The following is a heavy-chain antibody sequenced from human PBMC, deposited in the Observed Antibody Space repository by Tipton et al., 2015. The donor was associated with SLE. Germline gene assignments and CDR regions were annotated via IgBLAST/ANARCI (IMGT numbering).Heavy chain of an antibody. D-gene: IGHD5-24*01. CDR1: GYSISSGYY. Sequence: TLSLTCTVSGYSISSGYYWGWIRQPPGKGLEWIGSIYHSGSTYYNPSLKSRVTISVDTSKNQFSLKLSSVTAADTAVYYCARGLGERWLQLGYFFDYWGQGTLVTVSS. CDR3: ARGLGERWLQLGYFFDY. J-gene: IGHJ4*02. V-gene: IGHV4-38-2*02. CDR2: IYHSGST.